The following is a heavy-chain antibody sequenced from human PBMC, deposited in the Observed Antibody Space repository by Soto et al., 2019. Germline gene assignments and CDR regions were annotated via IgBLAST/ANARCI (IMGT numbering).Heavy chain of an antibody. CDR3: ASGASRWYPYCFDS. D-gene: IGHD6-13*01. Sequence: QAQVVQSGAEVRKPGSSVKLSCKASEGTFNGYAIAWVRQAPGQGLEWMGGIIPYYNTLNYAQKFQDRVTITADDSTNTVYMELSSLRSDDTAVYFCASGASRWYPYCFDSWAQGTLVTVSS. CDR2: IIPYYNTL. V-gene: IGHV1-69*01. J-gene: IGHJ4*02. CDR1: EGTFNGYA.